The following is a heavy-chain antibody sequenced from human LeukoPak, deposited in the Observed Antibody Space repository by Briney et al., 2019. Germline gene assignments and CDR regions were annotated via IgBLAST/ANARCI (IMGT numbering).Heavy chain of an antibody. CDR2: THYRGDI. Sequence: SETLSLTCGVSGASVSSDYWNWIRQSPGRGLEWIGYTHYRGDINYNPSLKSRLTMSVDASSNQVSLKLSSVTAADAAVYYCGRSLGSGSDHWGQGTLVTVSS. V-gene: IGHV4-59*02. J-gene: IGHJ4*02. D-gene: IGHD3-10*01. CDR3: GRSLGSGSDH. CDR1: GASVSSDY.